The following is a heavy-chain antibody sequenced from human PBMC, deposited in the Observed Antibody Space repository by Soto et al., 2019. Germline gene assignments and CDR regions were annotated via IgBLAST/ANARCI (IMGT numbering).Heavy chain of an antibody. V-gene: IGHV1-69*05. CDR2: IIPIFGTA. CDR3: ASHYDSSGYYYRGLDY. D-gene: IGHD3-22*01. J-gene: IGHJ4*02. CDR1: GGTFSSYA. Sequence: QVQLVQSGAEVKKPGSSVKVSCKASGGTFSSYAISWVRQAPGQGLEWMGGIIPIFGTADYAQKFQGRVTITPXXXTXPAYMELSSLRSEDTAVYSCASHYDSSGYYYRGLDYWGQGTLVTVSS.